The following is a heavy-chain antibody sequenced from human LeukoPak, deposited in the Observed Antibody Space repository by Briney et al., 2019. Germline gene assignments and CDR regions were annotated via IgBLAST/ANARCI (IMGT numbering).Heavy chain of an antibody. CDR1: GGSISSGSYY. CDR3: ASTPRVNAAYYYYYMDV. CDR2: IYTSGST. Sequence: SETQSLTCTVSGGSISSGSYYWSWIRQPAGKGLEWIGRIYTSGSTNYNPSLKSRVTISVDTSKNQFSLKLSSVTAADTAVYYCASTPRVNAAYYYYYMDVWGKGTTVTVSS. V-gene: IGHV4-61*02. J-gene: IGHJ6*03. D-gene: IGHD3-10*01.